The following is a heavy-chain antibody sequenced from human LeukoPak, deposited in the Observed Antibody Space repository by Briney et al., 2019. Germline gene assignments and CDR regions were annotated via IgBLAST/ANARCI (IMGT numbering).Heavy chain of an antibody. CDR1: GGTFSSYA. V-gene: IGHV1-2*02. D-gene: IGHD3-22*01. J-gene: IGHJ4*02. CDR3: ARVWWNEGYYDSSGYYYDY. Sequence: ASVKVSCKASGGTFSSYAISWVRQAPGQGLEWMGWINPNSGGTNYAQKFQGRVTMTRDTSISTAYMELSRLRSDDTAVYYCARVWWNEGYYDSSGYYYDYWGQGTLVTVSS. CDR2: INPNSGGT.